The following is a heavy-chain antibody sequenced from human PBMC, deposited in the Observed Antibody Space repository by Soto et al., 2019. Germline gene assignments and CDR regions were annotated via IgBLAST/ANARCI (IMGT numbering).Heavy chain of an antibody. CDR2: IYYSGST. CDR3: ARRSSFDS. J-gene: IGHJ4*02. CDR1: GDSISSSGYY. Sequence: SETLSLTCSVSGDSISSSGYYWGWIRQPPGKGLEWIGSIYYSGSTYYNPSLKSRVTISVDTSKNQFSLKLNSLTAADTAVYYCARRSSFDSWGQGTQVTVSS. V-gene: IGHV4-39*01.